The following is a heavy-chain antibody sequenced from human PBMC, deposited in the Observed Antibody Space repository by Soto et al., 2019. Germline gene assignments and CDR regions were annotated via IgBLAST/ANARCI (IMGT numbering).Heavy chain of an antibody. Sequence: GASVKVSCKASGGTLNNYAINWVRQAPGQGLEWMGGILPVSAPPDYAQKFQGRVSITADHSTSTVYMELSRLKSDDTAVYYCASSAVYAGTTSWFDPWGQGTLVTVSS. J-gene: IGHJ5*02. CDR1: GGTLNNYA. V-gene: IGHV1-69*13. CDR3: ASSAVYAGTTSWFDP. CDR2: ILPVSAPP. D-gene: IGHD1-1*01.